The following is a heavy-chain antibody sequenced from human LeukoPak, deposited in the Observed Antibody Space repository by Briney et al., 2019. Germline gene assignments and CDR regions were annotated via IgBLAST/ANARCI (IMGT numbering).Heavy chain of an antibody. CDR2: ISGSGGST. D-gene: IGHD2-2*01. Sequence: PGGSLRLSCAASGFTFSSYAMSWVRQDPGKGLEWVSAISGSGGSTYYADSVKGRFTISRDNSKNTLYLQMNSLRAEDTAVYYCARGRYCSSTSCHYFDYWGQGTLVTVSS. J-gene: IGHJ4*02. CDR1: GFTFSSYA. CDR3: ARGRYCSSTSCHYFDY. V-gene: IGHV3-23*01.